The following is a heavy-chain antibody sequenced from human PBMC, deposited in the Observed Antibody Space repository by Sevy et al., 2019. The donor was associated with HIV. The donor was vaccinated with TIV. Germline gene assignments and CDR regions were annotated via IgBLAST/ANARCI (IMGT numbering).Heavy chain of an antibody. J-gene: IGHJ4*02. CDR3: ARVRYNYGSYYFDY. V-gene: IGHV3-11*01. CDR1: TFTFSDYY. CDR2: ISSGGTIT. D-gene: IGHD5-18*01. Sequence: ALRLSCVVSTFTFSDYYMTWIRQAPGKGLEWISHISSGGTITSHADSVKGRFTISRDNAKNSLYLQMNSLRAEDTAVYYCARVRYNYGSYYFDYWGQGTLVTVSS.